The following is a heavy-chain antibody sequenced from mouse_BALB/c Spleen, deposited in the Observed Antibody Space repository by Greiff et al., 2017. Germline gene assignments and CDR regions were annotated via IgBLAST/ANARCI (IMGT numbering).Heavy chain of an antibody. D-gene: IGHD2-4*01. Sequence: VQLKESGGGLVQPGGSRKLSCAASGFTFSSFGMHWVRQAPEKGLEWVSYISSGSSTIYYADTVKGRFTISRDNPKNTLFLQMTSLRSEDTAMYYCARWAYDYGGAMDYWGQGTSVTVSS. CDR3: ARWAYDYGGAMDY. CDR2: ISSGSSTI. CDR1: GFTFSSFG. J-gene: IGHJ4*01. V-gene: IGHV5-17*02.